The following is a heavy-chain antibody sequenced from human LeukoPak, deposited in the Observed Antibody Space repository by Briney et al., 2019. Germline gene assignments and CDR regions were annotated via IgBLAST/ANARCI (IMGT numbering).Heavy chain of an antibody. J-gene: IGHJ3*01. CDR1: GFNLYNTG. CDR2: IGGGGSDT. CDR3: AKDVFHWAFDV. V-gene: IGHV3-23*01. Sequence: GGSLRLSCAVSGFNLYNTGMSWVRQAPGKGLEWVSAIGGGGSDTKYADSVKGRFTISRDISRNILYLQMNSLRADDTAVYFCAKDVFHWAFDVWGQGTMVTVSS.